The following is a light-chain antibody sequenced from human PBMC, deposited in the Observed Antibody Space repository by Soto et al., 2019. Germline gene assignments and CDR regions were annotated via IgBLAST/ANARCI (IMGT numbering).Light chain of an antibody. CDR3: SSYTSSSTPVV. CDR2: EVS. V-gene: IGLV2-14*01. CDR1: SGDVGGYDY. Sequence: QSALTQPASVSGSPGQSITISCTGTSGDVGGYDYVSWYQQHPDKAPKLMIYEVSNRPSGVSNRFSGSKSGNTASLTISGLQAEDEADYYCSSYTSSSTPVVFGGGTKLTVL. J-gene: IGLJ2*01.